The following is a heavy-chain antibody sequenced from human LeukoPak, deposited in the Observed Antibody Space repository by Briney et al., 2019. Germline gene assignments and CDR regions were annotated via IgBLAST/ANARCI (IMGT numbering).Heavy chain of an antibody. CDR1: GFTFGSYG. V-gene: IGHV3-23*01. CDR2: ITPNADRA. D-gene: IGHD3-22*01. J-gene: IGHJ1*01. Sequence: GGSLRLSCAASGFTFGSYGMSWVRQAPGRGLEWVSFITPNADRASYADSVEGRFTISRDNPRNTLYMQMNSLRDEDTAVYYCEIMHGYYDGSGYWVQWGQGTLVTVSS. CDR3: EIMHGYYDGSGYWVQ.